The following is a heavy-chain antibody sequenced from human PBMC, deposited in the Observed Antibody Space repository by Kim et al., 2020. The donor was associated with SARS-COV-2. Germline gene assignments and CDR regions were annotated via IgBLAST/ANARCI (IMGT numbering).Heavy chain of an antibody. D-gene: IGHD3-16*01. J-gene: IGHJ3*02. CDR3: ARARMGGAFDM. CDR2: ITKSSTTI. CDR1: GFTFSAYD. Sequence: GGSLRLSCATSGFTFSAYDMNWVRQAPGKGLEWLSFITKSSTTIYYADSVEGRFTISRDNAKNSLFLQMNSLRDEDTALYYCARARMGGAFDMWGQGPMV. V-gene: IGHV3-48*02.